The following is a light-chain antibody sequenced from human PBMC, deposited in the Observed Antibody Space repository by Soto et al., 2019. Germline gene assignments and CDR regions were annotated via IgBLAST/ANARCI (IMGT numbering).Light chain of an antibody. V-gene: IGLV1-44*01. CDR3: VLYMGSGISV. Sequence: QSVLTQPPSASGTPGQRVTISCSGSTSNIGSNAVDWYQQHPGTAPKVLIYSNNQRPSGVPDRIFGSRSGTSASLAITGLQSEDEADYYCVLYMGSGISVFGGGTKLTVL. CDR1: TSNIGSNA. CDR2: SNN. J-gene: IGLJ3*02.